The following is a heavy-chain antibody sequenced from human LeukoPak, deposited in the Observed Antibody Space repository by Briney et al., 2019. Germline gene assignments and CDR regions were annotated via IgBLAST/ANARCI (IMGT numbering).Heavy chain of an antibody. CDR1: GGSTSSYY. V-gene: IGHV4-4*07. J-gene: IGHJ4*02. D-gene: IGHD5-12*01. CDR3: ARGGGYSDYDHFDY. Sequence: PSETLSLTCTVSGGSTSSYYWSWIRQPAGRGLEWIGRIYTSGSTNYNPSLKSRVTMSVDTSKNQFSLKLSSVTAADTAVYYCARGGGYSDYDHFDYWGRGTLVTVSS. CDR2: IYTSGST.